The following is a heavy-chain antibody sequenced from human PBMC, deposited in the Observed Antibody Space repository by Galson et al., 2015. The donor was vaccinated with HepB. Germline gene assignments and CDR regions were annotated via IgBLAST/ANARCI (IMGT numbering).Heavy chain of an antibody. D-gene: IGHD2-15*01. J-gene: IGHJ6*03. CDR3: AKDKLGYCSGGSCPTHYYYYMDV. Sequence: SLRLSCAASGFTFSSYDMHWVRQATGKGLEWVSAIGTAGDTYYPGTVKGRFTISSTNAKNSLYHQMNSLRAGDTAVYYCAKDKLGYCSGGSCPTHYYYYMDVWGKGTTVTVSS. CDR2: IGTAGDT. V-gene: IGHV3-13*01. CDR1: GFTFSSYD.